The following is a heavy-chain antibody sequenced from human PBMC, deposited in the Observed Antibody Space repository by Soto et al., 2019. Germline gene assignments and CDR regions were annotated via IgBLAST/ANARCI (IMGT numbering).Heavy chain of an antibody. CDR1: GFTFSSYA. D-gene: IGHD5-12*01. CDR2: ISGSGGST. Sequence: GGSLRLSCAASGFTFSSYAMSWVRQAPGKGLEWVSAISGSGGSTYYADSVKGRFTISRDDSKNTAYLQMNSLKTEDTAVYYCTLTLDGSARGSFDYWGQGTLVTVSS. CDR3: TLTLDGSARGSFDY. V-gene: IGHV3-23*01. J-gene: IGHJ4*02.